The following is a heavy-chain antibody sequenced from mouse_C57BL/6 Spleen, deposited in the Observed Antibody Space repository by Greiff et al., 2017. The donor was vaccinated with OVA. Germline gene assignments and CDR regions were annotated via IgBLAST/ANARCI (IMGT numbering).Heavy chain of an antibody. CDR2: INPSNGGT. CDR3: AREGYDYEFYV. J-gene: IGHJ1*03. Sequence: QVQLQQSGTELVKPGASVKLSCKASGYTFTSYWMHWVKQRPGQGLEWIGNINPSNGGTNYNENFKSKATLTVDKSSSTAYMQLSSLTSEDSAVYYCAREGYDYEFYVWGTGTTVTVSS. CDR1: GYTFTSYW. V-gene: IGHV1-53*01. D-gene: IGHD2-4*01.